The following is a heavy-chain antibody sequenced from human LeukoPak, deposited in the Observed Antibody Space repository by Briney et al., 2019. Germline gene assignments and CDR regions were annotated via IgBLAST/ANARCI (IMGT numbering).Heavy chain of an antibody. V-gene: IGHV3-7*01. J-gene: IGHJ4*02. CDR2: IKEDGSDK. Sequence: GGSLRLSCAAFGFTFSSYWMSWVRQAPGKGLEWVANIKEDGSDKYYLDSVKGRFGISRDNAKKSLCLQINSLRVEDTAVYYCARDVYGDYYFDYWGQGTLVTVSS. CDR1: GFTFSSYW. CDR3: ARDVYGDYYFDY. D-gene: IGHD4-17*01.